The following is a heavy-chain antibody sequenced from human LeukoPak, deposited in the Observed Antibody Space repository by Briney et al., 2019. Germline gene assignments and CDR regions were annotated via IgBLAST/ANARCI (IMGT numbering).Heavy chain of an antibody. V-gene: IGHV3-21*01. CDR2: ISSSSSYI. Sequence: GGSLRLSCAASGFTFSSYSMNWVRQAPGKGLEWVSSISSSSSYIYYADSVKGRFTISRDNAKNSLYLQMNSLRAEDTAVYYCARDHTSQYQLLYPYYYYYYGMDVWGQGTTVTVSS. CDR3: ARDHTSQYQLLYPYYYYYYGMDV. D-gene: IGHD2-2*02. CDR1: GFTFSSYS. J-gene: IGHJ6*02.